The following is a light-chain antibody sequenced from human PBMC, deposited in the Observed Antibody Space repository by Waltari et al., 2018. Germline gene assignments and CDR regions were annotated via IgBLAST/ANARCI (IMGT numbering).Light chain of an antibody. CDR2: WAS. CDR3: QQYYSTPLT. Sequence: DIVMTQSPDSLAVSLGARATSNCKSSQSVLYSSNNKNYLAWYQQKPGQPPKLLIYWASTRESGVPDRFSGSGSGTDFTLTISSLQAEDVAVYYCQQYYSTPLTFGGGTKVEIK. V-gene: IGKV4-1*01. J-gene: IGKJ4*01. CDR1: QSVLYSSNNKNY.